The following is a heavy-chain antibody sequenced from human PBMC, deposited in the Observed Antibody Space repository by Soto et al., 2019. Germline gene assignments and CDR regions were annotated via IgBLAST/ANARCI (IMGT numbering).Heavy chain of an antibody. V-gene: IGHV3-23*01. Sequence: EVQLLESGGGLVQPGVSLRLSCAGSGFTFINYAMNWVRQAPGKGLEWVSTISGGGDAPFFADSVRGRFTISRDNSKNTVAMQLNNLGVDDTAVYFCARTVPRSTSRPDYWYFDLWGRGTMVTVSS. CDR2: ISGGGDAP. CDR3: ARTVPRSTSRPDYWYFDL. CDR1: GFTFINYA. J-gene: IGHJ2*01. D-gene: IGHD2-2*01.